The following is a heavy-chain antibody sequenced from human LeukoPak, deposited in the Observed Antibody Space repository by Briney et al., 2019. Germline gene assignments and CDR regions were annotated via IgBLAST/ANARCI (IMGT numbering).Heavy chain of an antibody. J-gene: IGHJ6*03. CDR1: GLTFSSYS. CDR3: AREFSYYYLDV. CDR2: IKPFADER. Sequence: PGGSLRLSCVACGLTFSSYSMQWVRQAPGKGLEFVSAIKPFADERRHADAVEGRVTISRDNSKSTLYLRMTSLRTEDAGVYYCAREFSYYYLDVWGTGTTVTISS. V-gene: IGHV3-64*02.